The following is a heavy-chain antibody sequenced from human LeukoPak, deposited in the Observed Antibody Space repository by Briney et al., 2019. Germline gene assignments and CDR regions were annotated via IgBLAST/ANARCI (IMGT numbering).Heavy chain of an antibody. J-gene: IGHJ5*02. V-gene: IGHV4-4*07. CDR1: GGSISSYY. D-gene: IGHD3-16*02. CDR2: IYTSGST. Sequence: SETLSLTCTVSGGSISSYYWSWIRQPAGKGLEWIGRIYTSGSTNYNPSLKSRVTMSVDTSKNQFSLKLSSVTAADTAVYYCARSKGENYVWGSYRRNWFDPWGQGTLVTVSS. CDR3: ARSKGENYVWGSYRRNWFDP.